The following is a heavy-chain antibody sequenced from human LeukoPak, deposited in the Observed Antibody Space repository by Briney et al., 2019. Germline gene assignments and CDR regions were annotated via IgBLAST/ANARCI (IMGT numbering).Heavy chain of an antibody. CDR3: ARHSYSSLIDY. D-gene: IGHD4-11*01. V-gene: IGHV5-51*01. J-gene: IGHJ4*02. Sequence: GASLQISFKGSGYSFTSYWIGWVRQMPGKGLGWMGIIYPGDSDTRYSPSFQGQVTISADKSISTAYLQWSSLKASDTAMYYCARHSYSSLIDYWGQGTLVTVSS. CDR1: GYSFTSYW. CDR2: IYPGDSDT.